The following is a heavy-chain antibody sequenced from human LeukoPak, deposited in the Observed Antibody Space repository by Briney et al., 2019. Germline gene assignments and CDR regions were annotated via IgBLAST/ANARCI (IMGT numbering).Heavy chain of an antibody. Sequence: TSETLSLTCTVSGGSLSSYYWSWIRQPPGKGLEWIGYIYYRGRTKYNPSLQSRVTISVDTSRNQFSLRPSSVTAADTAVYYCARQSDDLGYFQHWGQGTLVTVSS. D-gene: IGHD3-16*01. J-gene: IGHJ1*01. CDR1: GGSLSSYY. CDR2: IYYRGRT. V-gene: IGHV4-59*08. CDR3: ARQSDDLGYFQH.